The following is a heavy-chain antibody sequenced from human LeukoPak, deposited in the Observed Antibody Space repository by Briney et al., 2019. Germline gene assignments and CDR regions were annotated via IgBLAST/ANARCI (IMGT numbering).Heavy chain of an antibody. J-gene: IGHJ5*02. CDR2: IYYSGST. D-gene: IGHD1-26*01. CDR1: GGSISSSSYY. V-gene: IGHV4-39*07. Sequence: SETLSLTCTVSGGSISSSSYYWGWIRQPPGKGLEWIGSIYYSGSTYYNPSLKSRVTISVDTSKNQFSLKLSSVTAADTAVYYCARALDIVGATDWFDPWGQGTLVTVSS. CDR3: ARALDIVGATDWFDP.